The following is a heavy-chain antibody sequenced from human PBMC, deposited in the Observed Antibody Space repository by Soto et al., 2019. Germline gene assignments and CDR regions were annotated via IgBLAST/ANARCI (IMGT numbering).Heavy chain of an antibody. Sequence: QVQLVQSGAEVKKPGSSVKVSCKASGGTFSSYAISWVRQAPGQGLEWMGGIIPIFGTANYAQKFQGRVTITADESTSTAYMELSSLRSEDTAVYYCARDDNYITGTTDDYYGMDVWGQGTTVTVSS. J-gene: IGHJ6*02. D-gene: IGHD1-7*01. CDR3: ARDDNYITGTTDDYYGMDV. CDR1: GGTFSSYA. V-gene: IGHV1-69*12. CDR2: IIPIFGTA.